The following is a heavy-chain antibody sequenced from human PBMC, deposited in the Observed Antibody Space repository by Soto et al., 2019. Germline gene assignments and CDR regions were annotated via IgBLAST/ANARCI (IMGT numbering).Heavy chain of an antibody. CDR2: ITSSSGGSA. Sequence: EVQLLESGGGLVQPGGSLRLSCAASGFTFSSYAMSWVRQAPGKGLEWVSSITSSSGGSASYTDSVKGRFTISRDSSSNPGYQQVNSLRSGAAAEVYGAKSAYKIPSVFAAGFDYWGQGTLVTVSS. D-gene: IGHD1-20*01. V-gene: IGHV3-23*01. CDR1: GFTFSSYA. CDR3: AKSAYKIPSVFAAGFDY. J-gene: IGHJ4*02.